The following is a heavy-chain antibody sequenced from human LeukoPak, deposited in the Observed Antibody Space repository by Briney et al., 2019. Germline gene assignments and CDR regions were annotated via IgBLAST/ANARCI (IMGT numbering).Heavy chain of an antibody. V-gene: IGHV3-30-3*01. J-gene: IGHJ4*02. Sequence: PGGSLRLSCAASGFTFSEYAMHWVRQAPGKGLEWVAVISYDGRQKYYGDSVKGRFTISRDNPKNTLYHQMNSLRDDDTAVYYCARVFLERLTSGYFDNWGQGTLVTVSP. D-gene: IGHD3-3*01. CDR3: ARVFLERLTSGYFDN. CDR2: ISYDGRQK. CDR1: GFTFSEYA.